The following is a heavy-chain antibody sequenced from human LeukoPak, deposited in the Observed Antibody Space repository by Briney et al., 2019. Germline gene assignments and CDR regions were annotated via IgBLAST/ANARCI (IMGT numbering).Heavy chain of an antibody. CDR1: GDSISSNRYY. J-gene: IGHJ5*02. Sequence: PSETLSLTCIVSGDSISSNRYYWGWTRQPPGKGLEWIGTLFYGETTYYNPSLKSRVTISVDPSKSQFSLNLNSVTAADTAVYYCASRKVPNGDHEKWFDPWGQGTLVTVSS. CDR3: ASRKVPNGDHEKWFDP. V-gene: IGHV4-39*01. CDR2: LFYGETT. D-gene: IGHD4-17*01.